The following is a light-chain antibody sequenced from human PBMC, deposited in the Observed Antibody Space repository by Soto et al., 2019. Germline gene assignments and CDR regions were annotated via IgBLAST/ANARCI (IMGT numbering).Light chain of an antibody. CDR3: LSFDSSLSVV. V-gene: IGLV1-40*01. Sequence: QSVLTQPPSVSGAPGQRVTISCTGSSSNIGAGYDVHGYQQLPGRAPKLLIYGNTNRPSGVPDRFSGSKSGTSASLAITGLQAEDEADYSCLSFDSSLSVVFGGGTQLTVL. CDR2: GNT. J-gene: IGLJ2*01. CDR1: SSNIGAGYD.